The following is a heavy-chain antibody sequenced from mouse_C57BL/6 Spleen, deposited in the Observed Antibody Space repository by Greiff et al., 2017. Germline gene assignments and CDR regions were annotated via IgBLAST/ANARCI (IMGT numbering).Heavy chain of an antibody. V-gene: IGHV3-6*01. CDR3: ARSADDYVFAY. D-gene: IGHD2-4*01. CDR2: ISYDGSN. CDR1: GYSITSGYY. Sequence: EVKLQESGPGLVKPSQSLSLTCSVTGYSITSGYYWNWIRQFPGNKLEWMGYISYDGSNNYNPSLKNRISITRDTSKNQFFLKLNSVTTEDTATYYCARSADDYVFAYWGQGTLVTVSA. J-gene: IGHJ3*01.